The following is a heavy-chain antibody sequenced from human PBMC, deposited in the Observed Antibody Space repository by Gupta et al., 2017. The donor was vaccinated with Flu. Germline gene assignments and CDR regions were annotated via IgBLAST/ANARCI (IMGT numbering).Heavy chain of an antibody. Sequence: EVQLVESGGGLVQPGGSLRLSCAASGFTFSSYEMNWVRQAPGKGLEWVSYISSSGSTIYYADSVKGRFTISRDNAKNSLYLQMNSLRAEDTAVYYCARGGAAAGTELYYFDYWGQGTLVTVSS. D-gene: IGHD6-13*01. CDR1: GFTFSSYE. J-gene: IGHJ4*02. CDR2: ISSSGSTI. V-gene: IGHV3-48*03. CDR3: ARGGAAAGTELYYFDY.